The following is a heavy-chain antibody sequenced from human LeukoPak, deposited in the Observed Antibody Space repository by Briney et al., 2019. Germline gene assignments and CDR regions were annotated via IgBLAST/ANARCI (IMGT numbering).Heavy chain of an antibody. V-gene: IGHV3-23*01. CDR3: ANPYDSSGYYCFGHAFDI. Sequence: GGSLRLSCAASGFTFSGYAMSSVRQAPGKRLEWVSAISGSGGSTSYADSVKGRFTISRDNSKNTLYLQMNSLRAEDTAGYYCANPYDSSGYYCFGHAFDIWGQGTMVTVSS. CDR2: ISGSGGST. D-gene: IGHD3-22*01. CDR1: GFTFSGYA. J-gene: IGHJ3*02.